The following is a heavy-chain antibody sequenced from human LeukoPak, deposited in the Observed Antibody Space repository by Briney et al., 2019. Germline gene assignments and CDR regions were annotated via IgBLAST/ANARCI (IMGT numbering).Heavy chain of an antibody. D-gene: IGHD6-13*01. V-gene: IGHV4-38-2*02. Sequence: PSETLSLTCTVSGYSFSSGYYWGWIRQPPGMGLEWIGNIYHSGSTNYNPSLKSRVTISVDKSKNQFSLKLSSVTAADTAVYYCARESGIAAAGTQSRYYYYYMDVWGKGTTVTVSS. CDR3: ARESGIAAAGTQSRYYYYYMDV. CDR1: GYSFSSGYY. CDR2: IYHSGST. J-gene: IGHJ6*03.